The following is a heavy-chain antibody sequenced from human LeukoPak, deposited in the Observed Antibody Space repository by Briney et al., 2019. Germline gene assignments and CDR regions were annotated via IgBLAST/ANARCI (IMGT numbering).Heavy chain of an antibody. J-gene: IGHJ4*02. CDR1: GDSVSSKNGA. Sequence: SQTLSLTCVVSGDSVSSKNGAWNWIRQSPSRGLEWLGRTYYRSKWYNDYAESMEGRMTISQDTSKNQYSLHLNSVTPDDTAVYYCERDFGTTGWHTFDYWGQGTLVTVSS. D-gene: IGHD6-19*01. CDR2: TYYRSKWYN. V-gene: IGHV6-1*01. CDR3: ERDFGTTGWHTFDY.